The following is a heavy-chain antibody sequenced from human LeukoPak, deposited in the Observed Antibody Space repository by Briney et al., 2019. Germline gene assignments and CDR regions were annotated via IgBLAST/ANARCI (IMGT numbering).Heavy chain of an antibody. D-gene: IGHD4-17*01. V-gene: IGHV4-59*11. Sequence: SVTLSLTCAVSDESLSSHYWTWIRQPPGKVLEWIGYISYIGSTNYNPSLKSRVTISIDTSKNQFSLKLSSVTAADTAVYYCARDLVTVTKGFDIWGQETMVSVSS. CDR2: ISYIGST. CDR3: ARDLVTVTKGFDI. J-gene: IGHJ3*02. CDR1: DESLSSHY.